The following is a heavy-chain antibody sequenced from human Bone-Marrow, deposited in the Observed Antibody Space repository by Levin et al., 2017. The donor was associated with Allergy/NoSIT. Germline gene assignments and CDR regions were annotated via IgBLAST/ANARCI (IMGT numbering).Heavy chain of an antibody. D-gene: IGHD3-16*02. CDR2: IISYGSIV. CDR1: GLSISGQS. V-gene: IGHV3-48*01. J-gene: IGHJ5*02. Sequence: TGGSLRLSCEASGLSISGQSMNWVRQAPGKGLEWVSYIISYGSIVHYVDSVKGRFTISRDNAKNSVYLQMDSLRVEDTAVYYCVRGRGSADYRSHWFDPWGQGTLVSVSS. CDR3: VRGRGSADYRSHWFDP.